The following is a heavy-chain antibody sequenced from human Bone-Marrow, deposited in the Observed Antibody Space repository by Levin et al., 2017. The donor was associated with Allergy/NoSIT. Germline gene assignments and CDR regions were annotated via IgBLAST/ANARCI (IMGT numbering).Heavy chain of an antibody. V-gene: IGHV3-21*01. Sequence: GGSLRLSCAASAFTFSTYTMNWVRQAPGKGLEWVSSISSTSTYIYHADSVKGRFTISRDNAKNSLYLQMNNLRAEDTAVYYCARGSSSYPYYDYDYMDVWGKGTTVTVSS. D-gene: IGHD6-6*01. CDR3: ARGSSSYPYYDYDYMDV. J-gene: IGHJ6*03. CDR1: AFTFSTYT. CDR2: ISSTSTYI.